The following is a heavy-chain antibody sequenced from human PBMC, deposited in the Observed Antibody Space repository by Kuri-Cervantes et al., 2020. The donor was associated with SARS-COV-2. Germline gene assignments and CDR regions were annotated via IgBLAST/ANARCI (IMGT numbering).Heavy chain of an antibody. D-gene: IGHD1-7*01. CDR3: ARGGWITGTTSAYYYYYMDV. V-gene: IGHV1-69*13. J-gene: IGHJ6*03. CDR2: IIPILGTP. CDR1: GYTFTGYY. Sequence: SVKVSCKASGYTFTGYYMHWVRQAPGQGLEWMGGIIPILGTPNYAQKFQGRVTITADESTSTAFMELSSLRSEDTAVYYCARGGWITGTTSAYYYYYMDVWGKGTTVTVSS.